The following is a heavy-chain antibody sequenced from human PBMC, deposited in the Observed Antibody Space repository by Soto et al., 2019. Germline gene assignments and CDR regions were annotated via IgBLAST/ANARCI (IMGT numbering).Heavy chain of an antibody. D-gene: IGHD6-19*01. CDR2: ISWNSGSI. J-gene: IGHJ3*02. CDR3: AKESHSSGWLGLDAFDI. CDR1: GFTFDDYA. V-gene: IGHV3-9*01. Sequence: GGSLRLSCAASGFTFDDYAMHWVRQAPGKGLEWVSGISWNSGSIGYADSVKGRFTISRDNAKNSLYLQMNSLRAEDTALYYCAKESHSSGWLGLDAFDIWGQGTMVTVSS.